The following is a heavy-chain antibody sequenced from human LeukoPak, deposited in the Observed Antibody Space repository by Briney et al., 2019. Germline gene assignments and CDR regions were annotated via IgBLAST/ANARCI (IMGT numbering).Heavy chain of an antibody. CDR3: AKGRALWFGEPAMDV. D-gene: IGHD3-10*01. Sequence: GGSLRLSCTASGFTFSDYYMSWFRQAPGKGLEWVSAISGSGGSTYYADSVKGRFTISRDNSKNTLYLQMNSLRAEDTAVYYCAKGRALWFGEPAMDVWGQGTTVTVSS. CDR2: ISGSGGST. J-gene: IGHJ6*02. V-gene: IGHV3-23*01. CDR1: GFTFSDYY.